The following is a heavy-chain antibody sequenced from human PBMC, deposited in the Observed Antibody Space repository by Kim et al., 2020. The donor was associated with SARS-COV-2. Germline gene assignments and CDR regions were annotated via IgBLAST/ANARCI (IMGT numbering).Heavy chain of an antibody. V-gene: IGHV4-31*03. D-gene: IGHD3-9*01. CDR3: ARVYLFDWSYLDWFDP. CDR1: GGSISSGGYY. J-gene: IGHJ5*02. Sequence: SETLSLTCTVSGGSISSGGYYWSWIRQHPGEGLEWIGYIYYSGSTYYSPSLKSRVTISVDTSKNQFSLKLSSVTAADTAVYYCARVYLFDWSYLDWFDPWGQGTLVTVSS. CDR2: IYYSGST.